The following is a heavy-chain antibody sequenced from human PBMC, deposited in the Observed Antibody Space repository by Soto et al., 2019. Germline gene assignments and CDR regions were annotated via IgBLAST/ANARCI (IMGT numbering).Heavy chain of an antibody. CDR2: LYFNGGT. CDR3: ARGISKYSSWYEPHTWFAA. V-gene: IGHV4-30-4*01. J-gene: IGHJ5*02. Sequence: PSETLALTCNVSGGPINSPDYYWTWIRQSPGKGLEWIGYLYFNGGTQYNPSLRTPISMSLDTSKKHFSLKMRSVTGADTAVYYCARGISKYSSWYEPHTWFAAWGQGALVTVSS. CDR1: GGPINSPDYY. D-gene: IGHD6-13*01.